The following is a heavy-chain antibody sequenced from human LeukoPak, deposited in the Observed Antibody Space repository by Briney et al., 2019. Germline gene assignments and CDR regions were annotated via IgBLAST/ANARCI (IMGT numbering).Heavy chain of an antibody. CDR1: GFKFTDYA. CDR3: ARDLGGRGIPVYYFDY. Sequence: PGRSPRLSCVASGFKFTDYAIHWVRQVPGRGLEWVAVVWFDGSYELYADSVKGRFTISRDDSRSTVNLQMESLRAEDTALYYCARDLGGRGIPVYYFDYWGQGTQVTVSS. CDR2: VWFDGSYE. V-gene: IGHV3-33*08. D-gene: IGHD4-23*01. J-gene: IGHJ4*02.